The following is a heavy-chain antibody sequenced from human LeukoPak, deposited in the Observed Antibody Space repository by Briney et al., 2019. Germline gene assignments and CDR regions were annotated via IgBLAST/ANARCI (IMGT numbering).Heavy chain of an antibody. CDR2: IYYSGST. Sequence: PSQTLSLTCTVSGGSISSGGYYWSWIPQHPGKGLEWIGYIYYSGSTYYNPSLKSRVTISVDTSKNQFSLKLSSVTAADTAVYYCARSVRTSQNNWFDPWGQGTLVTVSS. D-gene: IGHD1-14*01. J-gene: IGHJ5*02. V-gene: IGHV4-31*03. CDR3: ARSVRTSQNNWFDP. CDR1: GGSISSGGYY.